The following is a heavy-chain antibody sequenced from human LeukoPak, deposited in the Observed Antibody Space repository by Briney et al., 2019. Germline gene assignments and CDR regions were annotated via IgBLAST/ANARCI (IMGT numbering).Heavy chain of an antibody. CDR3: ARDRRPSPAPYYYYYGMDV. V-gene: IGHV4-59*01. CDR2: IYYSGST. J-gene: IGHJ6*02. CDR1: GGTISRYY. Sequence: SETLSLTCTVSGGTISRYYRSWIRQPPGKGLEWIGYIYYSGSTNYIPSIKSRVTISVDTSKNQFSQNLSSVTAADTAVYYCARDRRPSPAPYYYYYGMDVWGQGTTVTVSS.